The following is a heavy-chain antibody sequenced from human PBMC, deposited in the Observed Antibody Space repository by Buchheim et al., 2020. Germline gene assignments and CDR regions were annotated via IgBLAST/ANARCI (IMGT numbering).Heavy chain of an antibody. Sequence: QVQLQESGPGLVRPSQTLSLSCTVSGGSISSGNAYWNWIRQDPGKGLEWIGYIDHTETTSYNPSLESRSTLSLDTSNNQFSLEVTSVTAADTALYYCARVIPSSIGWYFDLWGRGTL. CDR1: GGSISSGNAY. J-gene: IGHJ2*01. CDR2: IDHTETT. V-gene: IGHV4-31*03. D-gene: IGHD2-21*01. CDR3: ARVIPSSIGWYFDL.